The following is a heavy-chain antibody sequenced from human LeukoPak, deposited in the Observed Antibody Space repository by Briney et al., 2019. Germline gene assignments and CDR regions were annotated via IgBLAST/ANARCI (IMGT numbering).Heavy chain of an antibody. D-gene: IGHD2-2*01. CDR3: AREGCSSTSCYYYYYMDV. CDR1: GGSISSGDYY. V-gene: IGHV4-30-4*08. Sequence: PSETLSLTCTVSGGSISSGDYYWSWIRQPPGKGREWIGYIYYSGSTYYNPSLKSRVTISVDTSKNQFSLKLSSVTAADTAVYYCAREGCSSTSCYYYYYMDVWGKGTTVTVSS. CDR2: IYYSGST. J-gene: IGHJ6*03.